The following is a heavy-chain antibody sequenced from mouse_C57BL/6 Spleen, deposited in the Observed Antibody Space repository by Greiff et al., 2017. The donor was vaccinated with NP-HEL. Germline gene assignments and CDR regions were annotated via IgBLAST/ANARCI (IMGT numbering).Heavy chain of an antibody. D-gene: IGHD1-1*01. CDR3: TSYSGSY. CDR1: GFNIKDDY. V-gene: IGHV14-4*01. CDR2: IDPENGDT. J-gene: IGHJ4*01. Sequence: EVKLQESGAELVRPGASVKLSCTASGFNIKDDYMHWVKQRPEQGLEWIGWIDPENGDTEYASKFQGKATITADTSSNTAYLQLSSLTSEDTAVYYCTSYSGSYWGQGTSVTVSS.